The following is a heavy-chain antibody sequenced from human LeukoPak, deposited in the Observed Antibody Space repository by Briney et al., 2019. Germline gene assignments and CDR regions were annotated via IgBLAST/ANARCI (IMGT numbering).Heavy chain of an antibody. CDR2: TSVGGTST. V-gene: IGHV3-23*01. J-gene: IGHJ4*02. D-gene: IGHD6-13*01. CDR1: GFTFSSYA. CDR3: ARFVTEPGTRSFDC. Sequence: GGSLRLSCAASGFTFSSYAMSWVRQAPGKGLEWVSVTSVGGTSTSYADSVKGRFTISRDRSKDTLYLQMDSLRAEDTAIYYCARFVTEPGTRSFDCWGQGTLVTVSP.